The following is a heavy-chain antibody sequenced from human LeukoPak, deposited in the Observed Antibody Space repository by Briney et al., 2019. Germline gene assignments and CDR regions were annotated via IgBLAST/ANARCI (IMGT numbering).Heavy chain of an antibody. CDR1: GGSISSGSYY. Sequence: SETLSLTCTVSGGSISSGSYYWSWIRQPAGKGLEWIGRIYTSGSTNYNPSLKSRVTISIDTSKNQFSLKLSSVTAADTAVYYCAREIVAYYYYYMDVWGKGTTVTISS. D-gene: IGHD3-22*01. J-gene: IGHJ6*03. CDR2: IYTSGST. V-gene: IGHV4-61*02. CDR3: AREIVAYYYYYMDV.